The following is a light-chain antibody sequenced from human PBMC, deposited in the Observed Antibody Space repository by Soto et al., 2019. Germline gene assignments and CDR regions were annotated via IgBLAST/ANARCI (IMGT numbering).Light chain of an antibody. Sequence: QSVLTQPPSVSGAPGQRVTISCSGSSSNIGNNADNWYQQLPGKAPRALIYYDDLLPSGVSKRFSGSKSGTSVSLAISGLQSDDEADYYCASWDDTLSGVVFGGGTKLTVL. CDR1: SSNIGNNA. J-gene: IGLJ3*02. CDR3: ASWDDTLSGVV. V-gene: IGLV1-36*01. CDR2: YDD.